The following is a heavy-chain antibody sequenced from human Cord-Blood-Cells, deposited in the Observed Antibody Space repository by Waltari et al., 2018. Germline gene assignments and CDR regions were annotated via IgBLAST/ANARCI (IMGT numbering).Heavy chain of an antibody. J-gene: IGHJ4*02. Sequence: EVQLVESGGGLIQPGGSLRLSCAASGFTVSSNYMSWVRQAPGKGLEWVSVIYSGGSTYYADYVKGRFTISRDNSKNTLYLQMNSLRAEDTAVYYCARDVGPPDCSGGSCYSDYWGQGTLVTVSS. V-gene: IGHV3-53*01. D-gene: IGHD2-15*01. CDR3: ARDVGPPDCSGGSCYSDY. CDR2: IYSGGST. CDR1: GFTVSSNY.